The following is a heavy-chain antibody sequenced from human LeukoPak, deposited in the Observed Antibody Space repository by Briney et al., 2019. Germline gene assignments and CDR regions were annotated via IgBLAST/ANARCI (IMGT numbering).Heavy chain of an antibody. Sequence: PGGSLRLSCAASGFTVSSNYMTWVRQAPGKGLEWVSVIYSGGRTHYADSVKGRFTISRDNSKNTMYLQMNSVRVEDTAVYYCATPSDSSSLGGGFDYWGQGTLVTVSS. CDR1: GFTVSSNY. D-gene: IGHD6-13*01. CDR2: IYSGGRT. CDR3: ATPSDSSSLGGGFDY. J-gene: IGHJ4*02. V-gene: IGHV3-66*01.